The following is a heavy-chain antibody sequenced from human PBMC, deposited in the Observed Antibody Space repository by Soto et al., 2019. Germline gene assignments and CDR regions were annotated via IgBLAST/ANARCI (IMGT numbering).Heavy chain of an antibody. J-gene: IGHJ6*02. Sequence: WXSVKVSCKASGYTFTSYDINWVRQATGQGLEWMGWMNPNSGNTGYAQKFQGRVTMTRNTSISTAYMELSSLRSEDTAVYYCASPQLGYYYYGMDVCGQGTTVTVSS. CDR2: MNPNSGNT. CDR1: GYTFTSYD. CDR3: ASPQLGYYYYGMDV. D-gene: IGHD5-18*01. V-gene: IGHV1-8*01.